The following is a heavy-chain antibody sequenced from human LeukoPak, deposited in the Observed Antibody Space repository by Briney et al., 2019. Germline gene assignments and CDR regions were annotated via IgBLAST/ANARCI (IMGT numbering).Heavy chain of an antibody. CDR3: AKAGAYSGYGDY. J-gene: IGHJ4*02. CDR1: GFTFSSYW. V-gene: IGHV3-23*01. D-gene: IGHD5-12*01. CDR2: ISGSGSNT. Sequence: GGSLRLSCAASGFTFSSYWMSWVRQAPGKGLEWVSGISGSGSNTYYADSVKGRFTISRDNSKNTLFLQMDSLRADDTAVYYCAKAGAYSGYGDYWGQGTLVTVSS.